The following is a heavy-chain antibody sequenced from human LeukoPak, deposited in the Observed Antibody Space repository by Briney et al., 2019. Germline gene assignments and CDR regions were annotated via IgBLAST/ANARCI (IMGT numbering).Heavy chain of an antibody. V-gene: IGHV3-53*01. J-gene: IGHJ6*02. CDR3: AREGNYYDMDV. CDR1: GFTVSSNY. Sequence: PGGSLRLSCAASGFTVSSNYMSWVRQAPGKGLEWVSVIFGGGTTYYADSVKGRFTISRDNSKNTLYLQMNSLRAEDTAVYYCAREGNYYDMDVWGQGTTVTVSS. CDR2: IFGGGTT.